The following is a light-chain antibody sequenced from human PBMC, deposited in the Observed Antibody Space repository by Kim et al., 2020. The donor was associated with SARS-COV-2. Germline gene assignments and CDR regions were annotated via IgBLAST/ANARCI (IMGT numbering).Light chain of an antibody. J-gene: IGKJ1*01. V-gene: IGKV1-27*01. Sequence: DIQMAQSPSSLSASVGDRVTITCRASQGISNSLAWYRQKPGKVPMLLIYGASTLRSGVPSRFGGSGSGTDFTLTISSLQPEDAATYYCQKYNSAPWTFGQGTKVDIK. CDR3: QKYNSAPWT. CDR2: GAS. CDR1: QGISNS.